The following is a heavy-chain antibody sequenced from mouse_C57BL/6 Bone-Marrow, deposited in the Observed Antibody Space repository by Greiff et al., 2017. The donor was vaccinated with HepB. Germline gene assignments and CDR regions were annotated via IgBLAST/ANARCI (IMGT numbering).Heavy chain of an antibody. CDR1: GYTFTSYW. CDR2: SDPSDSYT. J-gene: IGHJ3*01. D-gene: IGHD2-3*01. Sequence: QVQLQQPGAELVKPGASVKLSCKASGYTFTSYWMQWVKQRPGQGLEWIGASDPSDSYTNYNQKIKGKATLTVDTSSSTAYMQLSSLTSEDSAVYYCARKGWLRFAYWGQGTLVTVSA. V-gene: IGHV1-50*01. CDR3: ARKGWLRFAY.